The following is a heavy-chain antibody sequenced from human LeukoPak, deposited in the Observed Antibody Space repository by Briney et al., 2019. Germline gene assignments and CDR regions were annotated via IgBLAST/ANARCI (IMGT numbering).Heavy chain of an antibody. Sequence: PGGSLRLSCAASGFTVTSNFMTWVRQAPGKGLEWVSIIYSDGTTYYVVSGKGRFTISRDSSKNTLYLQMSSLRAEDTAVYYFARNSFLLRSISYYYYMDVWGKGTTVTVS. CDR2: IYSDGTT. V-gene: IGHV3-53*05. CDR1: GFTVTSNF. J-gene: IGHJ6*03. CDR3: ARNSFLLRSISYYYYMDV. D-gene: IGHD2-2*01.